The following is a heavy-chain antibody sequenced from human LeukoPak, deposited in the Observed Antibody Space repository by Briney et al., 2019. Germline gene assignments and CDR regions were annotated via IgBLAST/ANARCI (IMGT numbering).Heavy chain of an antibody. J-gene: IGHJ6*02. CDR3: AKDLRGMDV. CDR1: GFTFDDYA. V-gene: IGHV3-9*01. Sequence: PGGSLRLSCAASGFTFDDYAIHWVRQAPGKGLEWVSGISWNSGSIGYADSVKGRFTISRDNAKNSLYLQMNSLRAEDAALYYCAKDLRGMDVWGQGTTVTVSS. CDR2: ISWNSGSI.